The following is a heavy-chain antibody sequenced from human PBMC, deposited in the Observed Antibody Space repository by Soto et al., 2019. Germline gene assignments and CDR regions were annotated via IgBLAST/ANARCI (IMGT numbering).Heavy chain of an antibody. J-gene: IGHJ6*02. CDR2: ISYDGSNK. CDR1: GFTFSSYG. D-gene: IGHD2-15*01. V-gene: IGHV3-30*18. Sequence: GGSLRLSCAASGFTFSSYGMHWVRQAPGKGLEWVAVISYDGSNKYYADSVKGRFTISRDNSKNTLYLQMNSLRAEDTAVYYCAKDGVIVVVVAATPRYGMDVWGQGTTVTVSS. CDR3: AKDGVIVVVVAATPRYGMDV.